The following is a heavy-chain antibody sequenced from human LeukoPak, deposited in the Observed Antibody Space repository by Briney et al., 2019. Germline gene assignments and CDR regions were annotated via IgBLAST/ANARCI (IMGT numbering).Heavy chain of an antibody. Sequence: GGSLRLSCAASGFTFSSYAVSWVRQAPGKGLEWVSAISGSGGSTYYADSVKGRFTISRDNSKNTLYLQMNSLRAEDTAVYYCAKTPLPAVAGNFDYWGQGTLVTVSS. CDR2: ISGSGGST. CDR3: AKTPLPAVAGNFDY. V-gene: IGHV3-23*01. D-gene: IGHD6-19*01. CDR1: GFTFSSYA. J-gene: IGHJ4*02.